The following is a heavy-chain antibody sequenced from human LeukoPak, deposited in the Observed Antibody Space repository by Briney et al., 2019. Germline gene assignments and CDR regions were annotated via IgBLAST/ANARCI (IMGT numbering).Heavy chain of an antibody. D-gene: IGHD3-22*01. J-gene: IGHJ4*02. Sequence: ETLSLTCAVSGGSISSSNWWSWVRQAPGKGLEWVSAISGSGGSTYYADSVRGRFTIPRDNSKNTLYLQMNSLRAEDTAVYYCANQGYYDSSGYFDYWGQGTLVTVSS. CDR2: ISGSGGST. V-gene: IGHV3-23*01. CDR1: GGSISSSN. CDR3: ANQGYYDSSGYFDY.